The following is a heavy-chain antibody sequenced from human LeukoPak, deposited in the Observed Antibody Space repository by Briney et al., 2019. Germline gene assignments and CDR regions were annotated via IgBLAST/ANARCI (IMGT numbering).Heavy chain of an antibody. V-gene: IGHV3-66*01. CDR3: ARGNGNVGGRLDP. D-gene: IGHD1-1*01. CDR1: GFSVSGIH. J-gene: IGHJ5*02. Sequence: PGGSLRLSCVASGFSVSGIHMNWVRQAPGEDLEWVSGLYSGGATYYADSMGGRFTISRDHSKNTLYLQMTNLRVDDTAIYYCARGNGNVGGRLDPWGQGIRVTVSS. CDR2: LYSGGAT.